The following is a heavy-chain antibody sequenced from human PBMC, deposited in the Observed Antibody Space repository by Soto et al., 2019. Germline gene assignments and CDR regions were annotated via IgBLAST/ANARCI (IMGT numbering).Heavy chain of an antibody. CDR3: AKARTMXRGVIITAEYYYYGMDV. J-gene: IGHJ6*02. CDR1: GFTFSSYA. V-gene: IGHV3-23*01. D-gene: IGHD3-10*01. CDR2: ISGSGGST. Sequence: PGGSLRLSCAASGFTFSSYAMSWVRQAPGKGPEWVSAISGSGGSTYYADSVKGRFTISRDNSKNTLYLQMNSLRAEDTAVYYCAKARTMXRGVIITAEYYYYGMDVWGQGTTVTVSS.